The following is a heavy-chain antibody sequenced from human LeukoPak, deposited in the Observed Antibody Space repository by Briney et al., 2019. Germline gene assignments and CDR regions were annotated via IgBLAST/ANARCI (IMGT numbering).Heavy chain of an antibody. CDR3: ARDADSSSWYISAFDI. J-gene: IGHJ3*02. V-gene: IGHV4-4*07. CDR2: IYTSGST. Sequence: SETLSLTCTVSGGSISSYYWSWIRQPAGKGREWIGRIYTSGSTNYNPSLKSRVTMSVDTSKNQFSLKLSSVTAADTAVYYCARDADSSSWYISAFDIWGQGTMVTVSS. D-gene: IGHD6-13*01. CDR1: GGSISSYY.